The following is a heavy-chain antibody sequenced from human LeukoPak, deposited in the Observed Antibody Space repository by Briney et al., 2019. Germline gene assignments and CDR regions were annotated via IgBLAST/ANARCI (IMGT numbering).Heavy chain of an antibody. J-gene: IGHJ4*02. Sequence: GGSLRLSCAASGFTVSSNYMSWVRQAPGKGLEWVSVIYSGGSTYYADSVKGRFTISRGNSKNTLYLQMNSLRAEDTAVYYCARDRKVAAAGGYYFDYWGQGTLVTVSS. CDR1: GFTVSSNY. D-gene: IGHD6-13*01. CDR2: IYSGGST. V-gene: IGHV3-66*01. CDR3: ARDRKVAAAGGYYFDY.